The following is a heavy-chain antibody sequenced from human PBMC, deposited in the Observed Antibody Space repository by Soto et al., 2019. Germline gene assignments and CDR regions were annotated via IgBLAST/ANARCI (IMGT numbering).Heavy chain of an antibody. CDR3: AKDRIDDIMTGSLHLNY. Sequence: VQLVESGGGVVQPGESLRLSCAASGFSFSNFGMHWVRQAPGKGLEWVSMISYDAKNEYYVDSVKGRFTISRDNSKYTLYLQMNSLRIEDTAVYYCAKDRIDDIMTGSLHLNYWGQGTLVTVPS. CDR1: GFSFSNFG. CDR2: ISYDAKNE. J-gene: IGHJ4*02. V-gene: IGHV3-30*18. D-gene: IGHD3-9*01.